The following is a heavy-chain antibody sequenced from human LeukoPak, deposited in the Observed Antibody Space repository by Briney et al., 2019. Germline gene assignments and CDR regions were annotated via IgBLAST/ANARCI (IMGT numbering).Heavy chain of an antibody. D-gene: IGHD2-8*01. Sequence: SETLSLTCTVSGGSISSYYWSWIRQPAGKGLEWIGRIYTSGSTNYNPSLKSRVTMSADTSKNQFSLKLSSVTAADTAVYYCARDRLMVYAGPWFDPWGQGALVTVSS. CDR3: ARDRLMVYAGPWFDP. V-gene: IGHV4-4*07. J-gene: IGHJ5*02. CDR2: IYTSGST. CDR1: GGSISSYY.